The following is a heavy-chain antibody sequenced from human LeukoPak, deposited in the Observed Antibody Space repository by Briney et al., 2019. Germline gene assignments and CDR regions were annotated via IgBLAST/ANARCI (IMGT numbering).Heavy chain of an antibody. D-gene: IGHD1-14*01. Sequence: GGSLRLSCAASGFTFSSYWMHWVRQVPGRGLVWVSRINPGGSSTAYADSVKGRFTISRNNAENTLYLQMDSLRAEDTAVYYCARSNQADDYWGQGTLVTVSS. CDR2: INPGGSST. CDR1: GFTFSSYW. V-gene: IGHV3-74*01. J-gene: IGHJ4*02. CDR3: ARSNQADDY.